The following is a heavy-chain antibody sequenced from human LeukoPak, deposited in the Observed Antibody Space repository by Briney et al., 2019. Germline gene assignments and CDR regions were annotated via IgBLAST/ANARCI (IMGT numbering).Heavy chain of an antibody. CDR2: VNPDSGGT. Sequence: GASVKVSCKASGYTFSGNYTHWVRQAPGQGPEWMGWVNPDSGGTNYAQNFQGRVTMTRDTSISTAYMELSSLRSDDTAVYYCARDNYGGNWYFDLWGRGTLVTVSS. CDR1: GYTFSGNY. V-gene: IGHV1-2*02. CDR3: ARDNYGGNWYFDL. D-gene: IGHD4-23*01. J-gene: IGHJ2*01.